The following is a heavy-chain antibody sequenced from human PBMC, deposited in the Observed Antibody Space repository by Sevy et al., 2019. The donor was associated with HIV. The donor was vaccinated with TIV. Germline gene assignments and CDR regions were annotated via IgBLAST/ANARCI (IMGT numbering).Heavy chain of an antibody. J-gene: IGHJ4*02. D-gene: IGHD6-19*01. V-gene: IGHV3-30-3*01. Sequence: GGSLRLSCVASGFAFSTHAMHWVRQAPDKGLEWVAVISYDGTNKNYADSVKDRFTISRDNAKNSLYLQMNSLRADDTAVYYCAREFTGCDLHFDYWGQGTLVTVSS. CDR2: ISYDGTNK. CDR1: GFAFSTHA. CDR3: AREFTGCDLHFDY.